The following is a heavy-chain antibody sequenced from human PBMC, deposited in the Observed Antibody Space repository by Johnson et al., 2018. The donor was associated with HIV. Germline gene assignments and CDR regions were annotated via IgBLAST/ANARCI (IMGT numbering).Heavy chain of an antibody. CDR1: GFTFSSYA. J-gene: IGHJ3*02. Sequence: QVQLVESGGGVVQPGRSLRLSCAASGFTFSSYAMHWVRQAPGKGLEWVAVISYDGSNKYCADSLKGRFTISRDNSKNPRYLQMNSLRAEDTAVYYCARDHLIGLLWFGDHKCSGAFDIWGQGTMVTVSS. CDR2: ISYDGSNK. V-gene: IGHV3-30*04. CDR3: ARDHLIGLLWFGDHKCSGAFDI. D-gene: IGHD3-10*01.